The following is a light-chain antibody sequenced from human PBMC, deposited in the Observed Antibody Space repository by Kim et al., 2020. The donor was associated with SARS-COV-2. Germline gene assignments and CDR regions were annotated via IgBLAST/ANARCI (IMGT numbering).Light chain of an antibody. CDR3: QQNYSTPPWT. CDR2: AAS. J-gene: IGKJ2*02. V-gene: IGKV1-39*01. Sequence: DIQMTQSPSSLSASVGDRVTITCRASQSISSYLNWYQQKPGKAPKLLIYAASSLQSGVPSRFSGSGSGTDFTLTISSLQPEDVATYYCQQNYSTPPWTFGQGTKLEI. CDR1: QSISSY.